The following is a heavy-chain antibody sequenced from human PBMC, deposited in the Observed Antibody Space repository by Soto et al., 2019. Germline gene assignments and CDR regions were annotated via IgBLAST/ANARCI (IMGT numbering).Heavy chain of an antibody. CDR1: GFTFSNAW. CDR2: IKSKTDGGTT. V-gene: IGHV3-15*01. CDR3: TTDLPELAGLGAFDI. Sequence: GGSLRLSCAASGFTFSNAWMSWVRQAPGKGLEWVGRIKSKTDGGTTDYAAPVKGRFTISRDDSKNTLYLQMNSLKTEDTAVYYCTTDLPELAGLGAFDIWGQGTMVTVSS. J-gene: IGHJ3*02. D-gene: IGHD6-19*01.